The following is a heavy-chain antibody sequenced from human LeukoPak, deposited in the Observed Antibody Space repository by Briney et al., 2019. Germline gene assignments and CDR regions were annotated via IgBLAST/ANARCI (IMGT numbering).Heavy chain of an antibody. D-gene: IGHD2/OR15-2a*01. CDR3: ARELSGIGLYYFDY. CDR2: IIPIFGTA. J-gene: IGHJ4*02. V-gene: IGHV1-69*13. Sequence: SVKVSCKASGGTFSSYASSWVRQAPGQGLEWMGGIIPIFGTANYAQKFQGRVTITADESTSTAYMELSSLRSEDTAVYYCARELSGIGLYYFDYWGQGTLVTVSS. CDR1: GGTFSSYA.